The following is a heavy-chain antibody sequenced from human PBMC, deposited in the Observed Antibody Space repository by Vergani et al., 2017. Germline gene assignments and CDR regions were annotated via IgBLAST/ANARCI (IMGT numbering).Heavy chain of an antibody. Sequence: EVQLVESGGGLVQPGGSLRLSCAASGFTFSSYEMNWVRQAPGKGLEWVSYISSSGSTIYYADSVKGRFTISRDNAKNSLYLQMNSLRAEDTAVYYCARGPLSSSLLFDYWGQGTLVTVSS. J-gene: IGHJ4*02. CDR3: ARGPLSSSLLFDY. V-gene: IGHV3-48*03. CDR1: GFTFSSYE. CDR2: ISSSGSTI. D-gene: IGHD6-6*01.